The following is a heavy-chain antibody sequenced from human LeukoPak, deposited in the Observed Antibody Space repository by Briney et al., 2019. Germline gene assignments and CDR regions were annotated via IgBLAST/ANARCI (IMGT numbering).Heavy chain of an antibody. Sequence: SETLSLTCTVSGGSITNYYWSWIRQPPGKGLEWIGYIHYSGSTKYKSSLKSRITISVDTSKNQFSLKLSSVTAADTALYYCARVRAVTATRVYYYMDVWGKGTTVTVSS. CDR3: ARVRAVTATRVYYYMDV. CDR2: IHYSGST. CDR1: GGSITNYY. J-gene: IGHJ6*03. D-gene: IGHD2-15*01. V-gene: IGHV4-59*12.